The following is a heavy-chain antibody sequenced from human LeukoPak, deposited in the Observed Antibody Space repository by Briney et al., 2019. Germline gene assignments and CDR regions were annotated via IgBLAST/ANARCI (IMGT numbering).Heavy chain of an antibody. CDR2: INPNSGGT. J-gene: IGHJ4*02. D-gene: IGHD3-22*01. V-gene: IGHV1-2*06. CDR3: ARSITTMIVMGSFGY. CDR1: GYTFTGYY. Sequence: GASVKVSCKASGYTFTGYYMHWVRQAPGQGLEWMGRINPNSGGTNYAQKFQGRVTMTRDTSISTAYMELSRLRSDDTAVYYCARSITTMIVMGSFGYWGQGTLVTVSS.